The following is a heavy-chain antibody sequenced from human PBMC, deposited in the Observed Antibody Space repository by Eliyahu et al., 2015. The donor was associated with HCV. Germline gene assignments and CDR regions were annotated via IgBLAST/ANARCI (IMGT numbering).Heavy chain of an antibody. V-gene: IGHV1-3*01. Sequence: QVQLLQSGTEVKKPGAXVKISCRASGYTLRFCAVXWVRQAPGQGLEWMGWIDADNHKTDSSYKVQNRVIINRDTSAGTAYMVLNRLGSEDTALYYCVTDCSSGAFHMWGQGTQVTVSX. CDR2: IDADNHKT. CDR1: GYTLRFCA. CDR3: VTDCSSGAFHM. D-gene: IGHD3-10*01. J-gene: IGHJ3*02.